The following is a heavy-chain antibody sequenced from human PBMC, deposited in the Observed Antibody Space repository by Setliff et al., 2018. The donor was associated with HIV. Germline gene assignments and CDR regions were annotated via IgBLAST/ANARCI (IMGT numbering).Heavy chain of an antibody. CDR1: GYDFRRYG. D-gene: IGHD3-22*01. J-gene: IGHJ4*02. CDR3: ARDYYDSSGYIFFPGLPDY. Sequence: ASVKVSCKTSGYDFRRYGIAWVRQVPGHGLEWMGWINPNNGGTNYAQKFQGRVTMTRDTSISIAYMELSRLRSDDTAVYYCARDYYDSSGYIFFPGLPDYWGQGTLVTVSS. V-gene: IGHV1-2*02. CDR2: INPNNGGT.